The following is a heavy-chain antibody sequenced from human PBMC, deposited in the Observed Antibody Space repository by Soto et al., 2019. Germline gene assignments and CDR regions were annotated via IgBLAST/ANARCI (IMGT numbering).Heavy chain of an antibody. CDR2: IYSGGNT. CDR1: GFIVSSNY. Sequence: EVHLVESGGGLVQPGGSLRLSCAASGFIVSSNYMSWVRQAPGKGLEWVSLIYSGGNTFYADSVKSRFTISRDNSKNTLYLQMNSLRAEDTAIYYCARNPLSSSWYFSTWGQGTLVTVSS. J-gene: IGHJ5*02. D-gene: IGHD6-13*01. V-gene: IGHV3-66*01. CDR3: ARNPLSSSWYFST.